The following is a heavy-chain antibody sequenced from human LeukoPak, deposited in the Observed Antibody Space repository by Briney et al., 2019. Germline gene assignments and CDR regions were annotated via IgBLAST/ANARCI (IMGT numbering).Heavy chain of an antibody. Sequence: SQTLSLTCAISGVSVSSNTAALNWIRQSPSRGLEWLGRTYYRSKWYNDYAVSVKSRITINPDTSKNQFSLQLNSVTPEDTAVYFCARVLDVGPTYFDYWGQGTLVTVSS. CDR3: ARVLDVGPTYFDY. J-gene: IGHJ4*02. D-gene: IGHD1-26*01. CDR1: GVSVSSNTAA. V-gene: IGHV6-1*01. CDR2: TYYRSKWYN.